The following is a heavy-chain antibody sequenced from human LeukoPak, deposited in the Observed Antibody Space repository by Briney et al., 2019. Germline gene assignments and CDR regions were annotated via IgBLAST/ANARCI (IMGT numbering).Heavy chain of an antibody. D-gene: IGHD1-14*01. CDR1: GFTFSSYG. CDR3: ARAGADGKDY. CDR2: ISYDGSNK. V-gene: IGHV3-30*03. J-gene: IGHJ4*02. Sequence: GGSLRLSCAASGFTFSSYGMHWVRQAPGKGLEWVAVISYDGSNKYYADSVKGRFTISRDNSKNTLYLQMSSLRAEDTAVYYCARAGADGKDYWGQGTLVTVSS.